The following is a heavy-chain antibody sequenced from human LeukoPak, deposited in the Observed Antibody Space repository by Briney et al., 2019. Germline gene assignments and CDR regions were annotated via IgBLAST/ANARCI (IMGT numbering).Heavy chain of an antibody. J-gene: IGHJ3*02. CDR1: GFSFSSYA. CDR3: AREAGAFDI. V-gene: IGHV3-30-3*01. CDR2: IPNDGSKT. Sequence: PGGSLRLSCAASGFSFSSYAMHWVRQAPGKGLEWVAAIPNDGSKTYYADSVKGRFTISRDNSKNTLYLQMNSLRAEDTAVYYCAREAGAFDIWGQGTMVTVSS. D-gene: IGHD6-19*01.